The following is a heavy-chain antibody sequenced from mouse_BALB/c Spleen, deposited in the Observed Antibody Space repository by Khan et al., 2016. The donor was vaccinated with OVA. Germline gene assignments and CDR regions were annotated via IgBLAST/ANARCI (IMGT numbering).Heavy chain of an antibody. CDR3: STPCFCGYLLDY. Sequence: EVELVESGGGLVQSGGSRKLSCAASGFTFTSYGMHWIRQAPEKGLEWVAYISSDSNTIYYADTVKGRFTISRDNPKNTLFLQMTSLRSGDTAMYFCSTPCFCGYLLDYWGQGTTLTVSS. V-gene: IGHV5-17*02. J-gene: IGHJ2*01. CDR2: ISSDSNTI. CDR1: GFTFTSYG. D-gene: IGHD2-14*01.